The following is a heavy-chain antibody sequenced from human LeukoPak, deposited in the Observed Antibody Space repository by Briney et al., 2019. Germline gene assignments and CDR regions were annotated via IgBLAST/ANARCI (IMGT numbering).Heavy chain of an antibody. J-gene: IGHJ4*02. CDR1: GFTFSSYE. Sequence: GGSLRLSCAASGFTFSSYEMNWVRQAPGKGLEWVSYISSSGSTIYYADSVKGRFTISRDNAKNSLYLQMNSLRAEDTAVYYCAREGYSSGWYYFDDWGQGTLVTVSS. CDR3: AREGYSSGWYYFDD. D-gene: IGHD6-19*01. CDR2: ISSSGSTI. V-gene: IGHV3-48*03.